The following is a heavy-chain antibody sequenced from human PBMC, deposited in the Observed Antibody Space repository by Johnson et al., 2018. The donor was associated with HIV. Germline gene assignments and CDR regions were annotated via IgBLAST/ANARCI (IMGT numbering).Heavy chain of an antibody. CDR3: ARDRAWNYEGAFDI. CDR2: ISYDGSNK. D-gene: IGHD1-7*01. Sequence: QVQLVESGGAVVQPGGSLRLSCAASGFTFSSYAMHWVRQAPGKGLEWVAVISYDGSNKYYADSVKGRFTISRDNSKNTLYLQMYSLRAEDTAVYYCARDRAWNYEGAFDIWGQGTMVTVSS. CDR1: GFTFSSYA. V-gene: IGHV3-30*14. J-gene: IGHJ3*02.